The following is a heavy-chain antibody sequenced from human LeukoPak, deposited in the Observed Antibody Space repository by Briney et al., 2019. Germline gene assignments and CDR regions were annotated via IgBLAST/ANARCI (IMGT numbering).Heavy chain of an antibody. CDR3: ARDRGGDKNWFDP. CDR1: GGSISSGDYY. Sequence: SETLSLTCTVSGGSISSGDYYWSWIRQHPGKGLEWIGYIYYSGSTSYNPSLKSRVTLSVDTSKNQFSLKLSSVTAADTAVYYCARDRGGDKNWFDPWGQGTLVTVSS. CDR2: IYYSGST. D-gene: IGHD2-15*01. V-gene: IGHV4-31*03. J-gene: IGHJ5*02.